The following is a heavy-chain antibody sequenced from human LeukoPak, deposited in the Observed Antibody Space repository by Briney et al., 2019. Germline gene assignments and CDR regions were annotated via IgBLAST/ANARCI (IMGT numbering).Heavy chain of an antibody. CDR2: IYYSGTT. CDR1: GGSMSSGTYY. Sequence: SGTLSLTCTVSGGSMSSGTYYWGWIRQPPGKGLEWIGTIYYSGTTYYNPSLKSRVTIPIDTSKNQFSLKLSSVTAADTAVYYCASAPLGATRPFDYWGQGTLVTVSS. D-gene: IGHD5-12*01. J-gene: IGHJ4*02. CDR3: ASAPLGATRPFDY. V-gene: IGHV4-39*01.